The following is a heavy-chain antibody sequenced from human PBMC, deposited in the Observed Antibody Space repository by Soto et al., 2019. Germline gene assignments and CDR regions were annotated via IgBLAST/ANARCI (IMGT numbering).Heavy chain of an antibody. D-gene: IGHD3-10*01. CDR3: VRDGASDGRSRGNWFDP. CDR2: ISTYNGNT. CDR1: GYTFISYG. V-gene: IGHV1-18*01. Sequence: QVQLVQSGVEVKKPGASVRVSCKASGYTFISYGISWLRQAPGQGPEWMGWISTYNGNTNYAQKVQGGVTMTTDTSTSTDYMDLRRLRSDDTAVYYCVRDGASDGRSRGNWFDPWGQGTLVTVSS. J-gene: IGHJ5*02.